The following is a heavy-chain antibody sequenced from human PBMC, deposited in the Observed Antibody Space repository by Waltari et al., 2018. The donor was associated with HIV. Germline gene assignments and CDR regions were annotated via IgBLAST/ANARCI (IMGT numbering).Heavy chain of an antibody. Sequence: QVQLEESGPGLVKPSETLSLTCTVSGGSISSYYWSWIRLPAGKGLEWIGCIYSSGGTTYHPSRNGRVTRSVDTSMNQFSLELSSVTAADTAVYYCARGLGLGELSFDKYAFDIWGQGKMVTVSS. CDR2: IYSSGGT. J-gene: IGHJ3*02. CDR3: ARGLGLGELSFDKYAFDI. V-gene: IGHV4-4*07. CDR1: GGSISSYY. D-gene: IGHD3-16*02.